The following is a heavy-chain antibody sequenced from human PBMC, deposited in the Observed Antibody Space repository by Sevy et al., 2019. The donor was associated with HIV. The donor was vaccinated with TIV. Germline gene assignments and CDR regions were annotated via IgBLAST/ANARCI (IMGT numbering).Heavy chain of an antibody. CDR1: GFTFSSYG. CDR2: ISYDGSNK. J-gene: IGHJ4*02. V-gene: IGHV3-30*18. Sequence: GGSLRLSCAASGFTFSSYGMHWVRQAPGKGLEWVAVISYDGSNKYYADSVKGRFTISRDNAKNTLYLQMNSLGAEDTAVYYCAKGRELLWFGELVSDFDYWGQGTLVTVSS. D-gene: IGHD3-10*01. CDR3: AKGRELLWFGELVSDFDY.